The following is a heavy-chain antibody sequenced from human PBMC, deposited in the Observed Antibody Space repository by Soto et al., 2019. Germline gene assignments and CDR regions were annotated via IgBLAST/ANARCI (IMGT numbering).Heavy chain of an antibody. CDR2: MSAGGTDA. Sequence: EVQLLESGGGLVQPGESLRLSCAASGFTLSNYAMSWVRQAPGKGLEWVSVMSAGGTDAYYADAVKGRFTMSRDNSKNTVYLQMNSLRVEDTAIYYCAKDSRASRGWHGSVDPWGQGTLVTVSS. J-gene: IGHJ5*02. D-gene: IGHD6-19*01. CDR1: GFTLSNYA. V-gene: IGHV3-23*01. CDR3: AKDSRASRGWHGSVDP.